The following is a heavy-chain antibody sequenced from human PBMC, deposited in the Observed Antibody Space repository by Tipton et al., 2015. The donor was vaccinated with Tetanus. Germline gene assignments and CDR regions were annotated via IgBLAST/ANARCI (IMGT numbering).Heavy chain of an antibody. V-gene: IGHV5-51*01. J-gene: IGHJ2*01. CDR3: ARRLGPYTGDQIWHFDL. D-gene: IGHD7-27*01. CDR1: GYSFNIYW. Sequence: QLVQSRAEVKKPGESLKISCQGSGYSFNIYWIAWVRQMPGKGLEWMGIIYPGDSDTRYSPSFQGQVTISADKSISTAYLQWSSLQASDTAMYYCARRLGPYTGDQIWHFDLWGRGTLVTVSS. CDR2: IYPGDSDT.